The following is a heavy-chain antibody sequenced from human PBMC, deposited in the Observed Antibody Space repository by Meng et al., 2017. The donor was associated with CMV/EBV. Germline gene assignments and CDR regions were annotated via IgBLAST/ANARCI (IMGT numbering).Heavy chain of an antibody. D-gene: IGHD6-6*01. V-gene: IGHV1-69*10. CDR1: GGTFSNLA. CDR3: ARRTLGSGSSLYYYTMDV. CDR2: IVPILGTS. J-gene: IGHJ6*02. Sequence: SVKVSCKASGGTFSNLAFSWVRQAPGHGLEWMGGIVPILGTSNYAQKFEGRVTMTTDKSTTTLFMELSSLSSDDKAVYYCARRTLGSGSSLYYYTMDVWGQGTTVTVSS.